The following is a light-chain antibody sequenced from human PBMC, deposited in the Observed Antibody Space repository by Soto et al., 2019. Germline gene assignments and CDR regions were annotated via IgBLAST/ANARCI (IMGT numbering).Light chain of an antibody. CDR1: SSDVGSHNL. CDR2: EGS. V-gene: IGLV2-23*01. CDR3: CSYAGSSTYI. J-gene: IGLJ1*01. Sequence: QSALTQPASVSGSPGQSITISCTGTSSDVGSHNLVSWYQQHPDRAPKLMIYEGSKRPSGVSNRFSGSKSGNTASLTISGLQAEDEADYFCCSYAGSSTYIFGSGIKLTVL.